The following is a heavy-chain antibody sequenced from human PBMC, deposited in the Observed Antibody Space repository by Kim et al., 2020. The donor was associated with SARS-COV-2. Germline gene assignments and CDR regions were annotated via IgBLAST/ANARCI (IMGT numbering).Heavy chain of an antibody. J-gene: IGHJ4*02. Sequence: KGRFTISRDNAKNSLYLQMNSLRAEDTAVYYCARDSDGSGSYYQPYYFDYWGQGTLVTVSS. CDR3: ARDSDGSGSYYQPYYFDY. D-gene: IGHD3-10*01. V-gene: IGHV3-11*06.